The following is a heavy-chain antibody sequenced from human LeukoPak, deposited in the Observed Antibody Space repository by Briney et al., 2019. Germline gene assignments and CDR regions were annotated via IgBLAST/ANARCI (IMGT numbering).Heavy chain of an antibody. Sequence: GASVKVSCKASGYTFTSYGISWVRQAPGPGLEGMGWISAYKGNTNYAPKLHGRVTMPTDTSTSTAYMELRSLRSDDTAVYYCARDGSGSYSLLDYYYMDVWGKGTTVTVSS. V-gene: IGHV1-18*01. CDR3: ARDGSGSYSLLDYYYMDV. J-gene: IGHJ6*03. CDR2: ISAYKGNT. CDR1: GYTFTSYG. D-gene: IGHD1-26*01.